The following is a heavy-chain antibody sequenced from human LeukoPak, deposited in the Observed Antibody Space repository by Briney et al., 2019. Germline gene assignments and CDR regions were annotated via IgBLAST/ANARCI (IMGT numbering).Heavy chain of an antibody. D-gene: IGHD6-19*01. CDR1: GGSISSSSYY. J-gene: IGHJ6*03. CDR3: ARPRKSSYSSGPVYYYYYYMDV. V-gene: IGHV4-39*07. Sequence: SETLSLTCTVSGGSISSSSYYWGWIRQPPGKGLEWIGSIYYSGSTYYNPSLKSRVTISVDTSKNQFSLKLSSVTAADTAVYYCARPRKSSYSSGPVYYYYYYMDVWGKGTTVTVSS. CDR2: IYYSGST.